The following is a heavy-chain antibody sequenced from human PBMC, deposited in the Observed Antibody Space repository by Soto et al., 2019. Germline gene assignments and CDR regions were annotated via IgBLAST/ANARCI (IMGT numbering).Heavy chain of an antibody. V-gene: IGHV1-69*02. D-gene: IGHD3-3*01. CDR2: IIPLLGIA. Sequence: QVLLVQSGAEVKKPGSSVKFSCKASGGTFSSYTISWVRQAPGQGLEWMGRIIPLLGIANYAQKFQGRVTITADKATSTAYMELSSLRSEDTAVYYCARSLTINYAFDIWGQGTMVTVSS. J-gene: IGHJ3*02. CDR1: GGTFSSYT. CDR3: ARSLTINYAFDI.